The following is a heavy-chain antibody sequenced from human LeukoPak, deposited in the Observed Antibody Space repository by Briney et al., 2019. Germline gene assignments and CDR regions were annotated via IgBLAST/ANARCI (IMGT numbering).Heavy chain of an antibody. Sequence: GGSLRLSCAASGFTVNNKYMNWVRQAPGKGLEWVSVISSGDSTYYADSVKGRFTISRDNSKNTLYLQMNSLRVEDTAVYYCGRDLIGTAASWDSWGQGTLDTVSS. CDR2: ISSGDST. J-gene: IGHJ4*02. V-gene: IGHV3-53*01. CDR3: GRDLIGTAASWDS. CDR1: GFTVNNKY. D-gene: IGHD6-25*01.